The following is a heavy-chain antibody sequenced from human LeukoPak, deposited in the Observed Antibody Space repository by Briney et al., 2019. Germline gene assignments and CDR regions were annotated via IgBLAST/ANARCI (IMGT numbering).Heavy chain of an antibody. CDR3: ARDHSSSWSGTGPDAFDI. CDR1: GYTFTSYG. CDR2: ISAYNGKT. Sequence: ASVKVSCKASGYTFTSYGISWVRQAPGQRLEWMGWISAYNGKTNYAQKLQGRVTITTDTSTSTAYMELRSLRSDDTAVYYCARDHSSSWSGTGPDAFDIWGQGTMVTVSS. J-gene: IGHJ3*02. V-gene: IGHV1-18*01. D-gene: IGHD6-13*01.